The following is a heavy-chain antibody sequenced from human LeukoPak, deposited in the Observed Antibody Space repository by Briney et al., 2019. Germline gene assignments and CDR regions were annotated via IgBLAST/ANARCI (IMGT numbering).Heavy chain of an antibody. CDR3: ARVGHCSSTACFIDY. Sequence: PGGSLRLSCAASGFTFSHYWMHWVRQAPGKGLVWVSRIESDGGRTDYADSLKGRFTISRDNAKNTLYLEMNSLRAEDTAVHYCARVGHCSSTACFIDYWGQGTLVTVSS. D-gene: IGHD2-2*01. CDR2: IESDGGRT. V-gene: IGHV3-74*01. J-gene: IGHJ4*02. CDR1: GFTFSHYW.